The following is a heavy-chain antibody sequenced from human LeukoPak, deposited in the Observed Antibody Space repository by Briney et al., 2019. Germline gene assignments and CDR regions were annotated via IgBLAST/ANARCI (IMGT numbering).Heavy chain of an antibody. Sequence: PRGSLRLSCAASGFTFTSYWMSWGRQAPGKGLEWVANIKKDGSEKYYVDSVKGRFTISRDNAKNSLYLQMNSLRAEDTAMYYCATDGGPFDNWGQGTLVTVSS. D-gene: IGHD3-10*01. V-gene: IGHV3-7*05. J-gene: IGHJ4*02. CDR1: GFTFTSYW. CDR3: ATDGGPFDN. CDR2: IKKDGSEK.